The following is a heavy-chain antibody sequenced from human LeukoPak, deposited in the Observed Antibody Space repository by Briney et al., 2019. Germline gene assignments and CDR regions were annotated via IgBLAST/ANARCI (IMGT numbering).Heavy chain of an antibody. J-gene: IGHJ4*02. Sequence: GGSLKISFKGSGYSYTSYWNAWVRQMPGKGLEWVGIIYPGDSDTRFSTSFEGQVTIPADKSISTAYLHSNSLTATDTAMYYCARLEGSGSYYNDYWGQGTLVTVSS. D-gene: IGHD3-10*01. CDR3: ARLEGSGSYYNDY. CDR1: GYSYTSYW. CDR2: IYPGDSDT. V-gene: IGHV5-51*01.